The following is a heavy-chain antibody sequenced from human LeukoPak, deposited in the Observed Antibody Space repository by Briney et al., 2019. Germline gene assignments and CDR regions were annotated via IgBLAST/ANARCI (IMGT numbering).Heavy chain of an antibody. CDR3: AKDRLKGIAAAGTGWFDS. CDR1: GLTFSSYA. J-gene: IGHJ5*01. D-gene: IGHD6-13*01. Sequence: GGSLRLSCAASGLTFSSYAMSWVRQAPGKGLEWVSGNSGSGISTLYADSVQGRFIISRDNSNNTLYLEMNNLRAEDTAVYYCAKDRLKGIAAAGTGWFDSWGQGALVTVSS. CDR2: NSGSGIST. V-gene: IGHV3-23*01.